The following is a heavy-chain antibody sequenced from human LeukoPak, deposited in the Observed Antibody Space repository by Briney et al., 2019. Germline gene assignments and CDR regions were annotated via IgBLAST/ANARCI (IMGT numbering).Heavy chain of an antibody. J-gene: IGHJ4*02. V-gene: IGHV4-39*01. CDR1: GGSISSSSYY. CDR2: IYYSGST. CDR3: ARSVGDY. Sequence: SETLSLTCTVFGGSISSSSYYWGWIRQPPGKGLEWIGSIYYSGSTYYNPSLKSRVTISVDTSKNQFSLKLSSVTAADTAVYYCARSVGDYWGQGTLVTVSS. D-gene: IGHD2-15*01.